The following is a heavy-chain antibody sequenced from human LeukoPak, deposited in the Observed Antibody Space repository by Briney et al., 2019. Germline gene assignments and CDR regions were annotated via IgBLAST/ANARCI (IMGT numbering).Heavy chain of an antibody. J-gene: IGHJ4*02. CDR1: GSTFSSYW. CDR2: IKQDGSEK. D-gene: IGHD3-10*01. V-gene: IGHV3-7*01. Sequence: GGSLRLSCAASGSTFSSYWMSWVRQAPGKGLEWVANIKQDGSEKYYVDSVKGRFTISRDNAKNSLYLQMNSLRAEDTAVYYCARGPLIWGRLTFYFDYWGQGTLVTVSS. CDR3: ARGPLIWGRLTFYFDY.